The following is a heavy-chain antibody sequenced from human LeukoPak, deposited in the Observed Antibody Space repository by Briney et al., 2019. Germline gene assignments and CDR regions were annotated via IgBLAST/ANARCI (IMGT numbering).Heavy chain of an antibody. J-gene: IGHJ5*02. CDR1: GGSFSGYY. V-gene: IGHV4-34*01. CDR2: INHSGST. D-gene: IGHD2-15*01. Sequence: SETLSLTCAVYGGSFSGYYWSWIRQPPGKGLEWIGEINHSGSTNYIPSLKSRVTISVDTSKTQFSLKLSSVTAADTAVYYCARGRGYCSGGSCHGGRNWFDPWGQGTLVTVSS. CDR3: ARGRGYCSGGSCHGGRNWFDP.